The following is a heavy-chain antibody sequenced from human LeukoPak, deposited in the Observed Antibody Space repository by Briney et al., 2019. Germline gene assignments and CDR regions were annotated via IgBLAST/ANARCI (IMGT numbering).Heavy chain of an antibody. CDR2: INHSGST. CDR1: GGSFSGYY. Sequence: SETLSLTCAVYGGSFSGYYWSWIRQPPGKGLEWIGEINHSGSTNYNPSLKSRVTISVDTSRNQFSLKLSSVTAADTAVYYCASTKKRYCSSTSCLTNDYWGQGTLVTVSS. CDR3: ASTKKRYCSSTSCLTNDY. V-gene: IGHV4-34*01. J-gene: IGHJ4*02. D-gene: IGHD2-2*01.